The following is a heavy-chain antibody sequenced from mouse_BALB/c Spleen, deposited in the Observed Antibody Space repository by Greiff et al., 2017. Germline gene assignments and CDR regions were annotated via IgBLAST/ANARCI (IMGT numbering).Heavy chain of an antibody. D-gene: IGHD2-1*01. J-gene: IGHJ1*01. CDR1: GFTFSDYY. Sequence: EVNVVESGGGLVKPGGSLKLSCAASGFTFSDYYMYWVRQTPEKRLEWVATISDGGSYTYYPDSVKGRFTISRDNAKNNLYLQMSSLKSEDTAMYYCARGYGNYDGWYFDVWGAGTTVTVSS. V-gene: IGHV5-4*02. CDR2: ISDGGSYT. CDR3: ARGYGNYDGWYFDV.